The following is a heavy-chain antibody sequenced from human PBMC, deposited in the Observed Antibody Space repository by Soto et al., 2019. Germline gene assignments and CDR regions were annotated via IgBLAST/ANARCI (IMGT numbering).Heavy chain of an antibody. CDR1: GGTFSSYG. CDR3: ARASGDDLYHGMDV. CDR2: IIPIFGTA. V-gene: IGHV1-69*13. D-gene: IGHD2-21*02. J-gene: IGHJ6*02. Sequence: GASVKVSCKTSGGTFSSYGISWVRQAPGQGLEWMGGIIPIFGTANYAQKFQGRVTITADESTSTAYMELSSLRSEDTAVYYCARASGDDLYHGMDVWGQGTTVTVS.